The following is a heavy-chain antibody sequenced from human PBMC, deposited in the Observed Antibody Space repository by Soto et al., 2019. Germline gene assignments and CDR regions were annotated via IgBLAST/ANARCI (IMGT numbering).Heavy chain of an antibody. Sequence: SVKVSCKASGGTFSSYAISWVRQAPGQGLEWMGGIIPIFGTANYAQKFQGRVTITADESTSTAYMELSSLRSEDTAVYYCARDNYGDIVVFPAAAGPHYYYYYGMEVWGQGTTVTVSS. J-gene: IGHJ6*02. CDR3: ARDNYGDIVVFPAAAGPHYYYYYGMEV. CDR1: GGTFSSYA. V-gene: IGHV1-69*13. D-gene: IGHD2-2*01. CDR2: IIPIFGTA.